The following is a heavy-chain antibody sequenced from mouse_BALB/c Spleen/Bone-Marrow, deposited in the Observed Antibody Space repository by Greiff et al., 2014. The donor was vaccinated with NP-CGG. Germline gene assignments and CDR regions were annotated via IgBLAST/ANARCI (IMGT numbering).Heavy chain of an antibody. J-gene: IGHJ1*01. V-gene: IGHV7-3*02. Sequence: EVKLMESGGGLVQPGGSLRLSCATSGFTFTDYYMSWVRQPPGKALEWLGFIRNKANGYTTEYSASVKGRFTISRDNSQSIFHLQMNTLRAEDSATYCCARDYVLQSTYWYFDVWGAGTTVTVSS. D-gene: IGHD1-1*01. CDR2: IRNKANGYTT. CDR3: ARDYVLQSTYWYFDV. CDR1: GFTFTDYY.